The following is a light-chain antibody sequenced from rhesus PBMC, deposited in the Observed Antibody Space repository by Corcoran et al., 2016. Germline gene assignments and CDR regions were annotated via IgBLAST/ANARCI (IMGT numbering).Light chain of an antibody. CDR2: WAS. CDR3: QQYYSTPLT. Sequence: DIVMTQSPDSLAVSLGERVTINCQSSQSLLYSSNNKNYLAWYQQKPGQAPKLLNYWASTRESGVPNRVRGSGSGTECTITISGLQAEDVEGYYCQQYYSTPLTFGPGTKLEIK. CDR1: QSLLYSSNNKNY. J-gene: IGKJ3*01. V-gene: IGKV4-1*01.